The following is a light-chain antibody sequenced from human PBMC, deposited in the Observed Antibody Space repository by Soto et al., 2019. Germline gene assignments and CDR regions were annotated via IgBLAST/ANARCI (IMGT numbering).Light chain of an antibody. CDR1: QGISNY. Sequence: DIQMTQSPSSLSASVGDRVTITCRASQGISNYLAWYQQKPGKVHKLLIYAACTLLSGVPSRFSCSGSGTDFSLTSSNPPLEDVATYYWEKDDCAPLTVGGGAYVESK. CDR3: EKDDCAPLT. J-gene: IGKJ4*01. V-gene: IGKV1-27*01. CDR2: AAC.